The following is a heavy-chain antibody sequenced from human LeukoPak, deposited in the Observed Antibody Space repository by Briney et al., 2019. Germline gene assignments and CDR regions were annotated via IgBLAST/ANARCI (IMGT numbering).Heavy chain of an antibody. CDR2: ISSSSSYI. V-gene: IGHV3-21*01. CDR3: ARDPERGYSYGLDY. D-gene: IGHD5-18*01. CDR1: GFTFSSCS. J-gene: IGHJ4*02. Sequence: GGSLRLSCAASGFTFSSCSMNWVRQAPGKGLEWVSSISSSSSYIYYADSVKGRFTISRDNAKNSLYLQMNSLRAEDTAVYYCARDPERGYSYGLDYWGQGTLVTVSS.